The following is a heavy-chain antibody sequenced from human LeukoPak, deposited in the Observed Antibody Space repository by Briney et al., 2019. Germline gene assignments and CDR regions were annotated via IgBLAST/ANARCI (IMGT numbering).Heavy chain of an antibody. CDR2: IYHTGST. D-gene: IGHD7-27*01. V-gene: IGHV4-59*02. CDR1: GGSVSDYY. J-gene: IGHJ4*02. CDR3: ASRKLGSDY. Sequence: SETLSLTCTISGGSVSDYYWSWIRQSPGKGLEWIGYIYHTGSTSYSPSLKSRVTISAGTSQNQFSLKLSSVTAADTAVYYCASRKLGSDYWGQGTLVTVSS.